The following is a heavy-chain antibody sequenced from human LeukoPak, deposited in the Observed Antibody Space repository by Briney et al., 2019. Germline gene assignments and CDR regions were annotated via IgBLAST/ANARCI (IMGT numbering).Heavy chain of an antibody. Sequence: ASVKVSCKASGYTYSRYGISWLLQAPGQGLEWMGWISANSGNTNYAQKLQGRVTMTTDTSTSTAYMELRSLRSDDTAVYYCARDNQEEPAAPSFDYWGQGTLVTVSS. CDR2: ISANSGNT. D-gene: IGHD2-2*01. CDR1: GYTYSRYG. CDR3: ARDNQEEPAAPSFDY. J-gene: IGHJ4*02. V-gene: IGHV1-18*01.